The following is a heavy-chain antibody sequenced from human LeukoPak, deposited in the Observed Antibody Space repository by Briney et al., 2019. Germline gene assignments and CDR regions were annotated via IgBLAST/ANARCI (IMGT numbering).Heavy chain of an antibody. CDR1: GFTVSSNY. Sequence: GGSLRLSCAASGFTVSSNYMSWARQAPGKGLEWVSAISGSGGSTYYADSVKGRFTISRDNAKNSLYLQMNSLRAEDTAVYYCARDLVGAPYFDYWGQGTLVTVSS. J-gene: IGHJ4*02. V-gene: IGHV3-23*01. CDR3: ARDLVGAPYFDY. D-gene: IGHD1-26*01. CDR2: ISGSGGST.